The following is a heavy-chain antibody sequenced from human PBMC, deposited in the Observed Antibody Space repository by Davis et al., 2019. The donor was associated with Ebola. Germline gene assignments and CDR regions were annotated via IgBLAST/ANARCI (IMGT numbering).Heavy chain of an antibody. Sequence: PGGSLRLSCAASGFTFSNYAMSWVRQAPGRGLEWVSSIGSSGVSTYYVDSVQGRFTISRDNSKNTLSLQMNSLRGEDTAKYYCVKGSEGGSAWYSFFDSWGQGTLVTVSS. CDR2: IGSSGVST. CDR1: GFTFSNYA. CDR3: VKGSEGGSAWYSFFDS. J-gene: IGHJ4*02. V-gene: IGHV3-23*01. D-gene: IGHD6-19*01.